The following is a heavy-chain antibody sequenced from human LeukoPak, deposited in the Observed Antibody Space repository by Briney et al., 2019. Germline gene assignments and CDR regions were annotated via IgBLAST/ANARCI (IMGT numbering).Heavy chain of an antibody. Sequence: GGSLRLSCAASGFSFNNFIMHWVRQAPGKGLEWVAVIWFDGSNKFYADSVKGRFTVSRDNSKSTLYLQMNSLAAEDTAVYYCAKMRGQYYHSYYMDAWGKGTTVTVSS. J-gene: IGHJ6*03. V-gene: IGHV3-33*06. CDR3: AKMRGQYYHSYYMDA. CDR2: IWFDGSNK. CDR1: GFSFNNFI.